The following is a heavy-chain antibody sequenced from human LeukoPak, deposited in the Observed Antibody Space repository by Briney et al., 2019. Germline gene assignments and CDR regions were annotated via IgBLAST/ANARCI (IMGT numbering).Heavy chain of an antibody. D-gene: IGHD3-16*01. V-gene: IGHV3-23*01. CDR3: AKFGIAGFGVN. Sequence: PGGSLRLSCAASGFTFSSYAMSWVRQAPGKRLEWVSAIIGSGISTYYADSVKGRFTISRDNSKNTLYRQMNSLRAEDTAVYYCAKFGIAGFGVNWGQGTLVTVSS. CDR2: IIGSGIST. CDR1: GFTFSSYA. J-gene: IGHJ4*02.